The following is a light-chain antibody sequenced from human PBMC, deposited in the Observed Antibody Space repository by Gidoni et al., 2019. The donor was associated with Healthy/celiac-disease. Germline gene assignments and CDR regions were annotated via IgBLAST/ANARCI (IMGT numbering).Light chain of an antibody. CDR1: QNINTN. CDR3: HQSTSMPIT. Sequence: EIVLTQSPDFQSVTPTEKVTITCRASQNINTNLHWYQQKPDQSPKLLIKYASQSFSGVPSRFSGSGSGRVLTLTINSLEAEDAATYYCHQSTSMPITFGQGTRLEIK. J-gene: IGKJ5*01. V-gene: IGKV6-21*01. CDR2: YAS.